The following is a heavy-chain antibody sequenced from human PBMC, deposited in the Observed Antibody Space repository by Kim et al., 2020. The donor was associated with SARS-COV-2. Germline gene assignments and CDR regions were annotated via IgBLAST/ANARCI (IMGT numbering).Heavy chain of an antibody. Sequence: SETLSLTCTVSGGSISSSSYYWGWIRQPPGKGLEWIGSIYYSGSTYYNPSLKSRVTISVDTSKNQFSLKLSSVTAADTAVYYCARVPVLREYYFDYWGQGTLVTVSS. V-gene: IGHV4-39*07. CDR1: GGSISSSSYY. D-gene: IGHD2-8*01. J-gene: IGHJ4*02. CDR3: ARVPVLREYYFDY. CDR2: IYYSGST.